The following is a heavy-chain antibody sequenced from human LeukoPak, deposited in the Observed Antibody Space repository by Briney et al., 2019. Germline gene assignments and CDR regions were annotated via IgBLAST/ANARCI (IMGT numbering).Heavy chain of an antibody. CDR1: GLSVSSTY. Sequence: GGSLRLSCAASGLSVSSTYMTWVRQAPGKGLEWVSVIYSGGGTNYADSLKGRFSISRDNSKNTPYLQMNSLRAEDTAVYYCVGEGKYWGQGTLVTVSS. V-gene: IGHV3-53*01. J-gene: IGHJ4*02. D-gene: IGHD4-17*01. CDR2: IYSGGGT. CDR3: VGEGKY.